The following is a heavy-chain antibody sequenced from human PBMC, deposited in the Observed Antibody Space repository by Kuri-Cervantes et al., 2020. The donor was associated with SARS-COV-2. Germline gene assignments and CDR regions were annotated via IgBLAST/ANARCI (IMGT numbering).Heavy chain of an antibody. D-gene: IGHD2-15*01. CDR3: ARHWDIVGDAFDI. Sequence: ASVKVSCKASGYTFTGYYMHWVRQAPGQGLEWMGWINPNSGGTNYAQKFQGRVTMTRDTSISTAYMELSRLRSDDTAVYYCARHWDIVGDAFDIWGHGTMVTVSS. J-gene: IGHJ3*02. CDR2: INPNSGGT. CDR1: GYTFTGYY. V-gene: IGHV1-2*02.